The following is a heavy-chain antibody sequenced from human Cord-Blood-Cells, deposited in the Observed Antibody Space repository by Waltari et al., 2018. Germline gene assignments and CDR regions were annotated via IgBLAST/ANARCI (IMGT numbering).Heavy chain of an antibody. D-gene: IGHD2-2*02. CDR1: GGSFSGYY. CDR3: ARVYKGVVVPAAIQDYYYYYMDV. V-gene: IGHV4-34*01. CDR2: INHSGST. Sequence: QVQLQQWGAGLLKPSETLSLTCAVYGGSFSGYYWSWIRQPPGKGLEWLGEINHSGSTNNNPSLKSRVTISVDTSKNQFSLKLSSVTAADTAVYYCARVYKGVVVPAAIQDYYYYYMDVWGKGTTVTVSS. J-gene: IGHJ6*03.